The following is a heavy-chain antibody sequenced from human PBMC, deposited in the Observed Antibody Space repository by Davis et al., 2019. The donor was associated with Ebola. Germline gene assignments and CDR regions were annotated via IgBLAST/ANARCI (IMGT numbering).Heavy chain of an antibody. V-gene: IGHV4-59*01. CDR2: IYYSGST. J-gene: IGHJ5*02. CDR1: GGSISSYY. Sequence: SETLSLTCTVSGGSISSYYWSWIRQPPGKGLEWIGYIYYSGSTHYNPSLKGRVTISVDTSKNQFSLRLTSVTAADTAMYYCARGRGSGGSSNNWFDPWGQGTLVTVSS. D-gene: IGHD2-15*01. CDR3: ARGRGSGGSSNNWFDP.